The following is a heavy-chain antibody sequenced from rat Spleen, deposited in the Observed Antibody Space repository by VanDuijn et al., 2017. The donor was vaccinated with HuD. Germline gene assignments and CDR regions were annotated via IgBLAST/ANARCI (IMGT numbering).Heavy chain of an antibody. J-gene: IGHJ3*01. V-gene: IGHV5S13*01. Sequence: EVQLVESGGGLVQPGKSLKLSCEGSGVTFSNYGMALVRQAPTKGLEWVASISIGSDIIYFRDSLKGRFTISRDNAKSSLYLQMDSLRSEDTATYYCARQDTSGYSNWFAYWGQGTLVTVSS. CDR1: GVTFSNYG. D-gene: IGHD4-3*01. CDR2: ISIGSDII. CDR3: ARQDTSGYSNWFAY.